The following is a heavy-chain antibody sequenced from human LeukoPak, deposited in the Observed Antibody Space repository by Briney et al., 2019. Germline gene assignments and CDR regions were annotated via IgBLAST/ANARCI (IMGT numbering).Heavy chain of an antibody. V-gene: IGHV1-69*04. CDR3: ARACFWSGYYDLECDSNFDY. J-gene: IGHJ4*02. CDR2: IIPILGIA. Sequence: SVKVSCKASGGTFSSYAISWVRQAPGQGLEWMGRIIPILGIANYAQKFQGRVTITADKSTSTAYMELSSLRSEDTAVYYCARACFWSGYYDLECDSNFDYWGQGTLVTVSS. D-gene: IGHD3-3*01. CDR1: GGTFSSYA.